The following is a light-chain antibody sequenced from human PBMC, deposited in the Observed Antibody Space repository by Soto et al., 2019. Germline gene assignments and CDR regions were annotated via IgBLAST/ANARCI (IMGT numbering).Light chain of an antibody. J-gene: IGKJ1*01. V-gene: IGKV1-9*01. CDR1: QGISSF. CDR2: GAS. Sequence: DIQLTQSPSFLSASVGDRVTITCRASQGISSFLAWYQQKPPKAPELLIYGASTLQNGVPSRFSASGSGTEFTLIISSLQPDDFATYYCQQYTSYSWTFGQGTKVDIK. CDR3: QQYTSYSWT.